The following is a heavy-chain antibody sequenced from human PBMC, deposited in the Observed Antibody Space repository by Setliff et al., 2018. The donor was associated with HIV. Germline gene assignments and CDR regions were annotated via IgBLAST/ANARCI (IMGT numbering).Heavy chain of an antibody. D-gene: IGHD2-8*01. V-gene: IGHV3-7*01. CDR2: INQDGGQK. CDR3: AKDKRPNLLDY. Sequence: LRLSCADSGFTFSRYWMSWVRQAPGKGLEWVASINQDGGQKYYVDSVKGRFTISRDNAKNSLYLQMNSLRAEDTAVYYCAKDKRPNLLDYWGQGTLVTVSS. J-gene: IGHJ4*02. CDR1: GFTFSRYW.